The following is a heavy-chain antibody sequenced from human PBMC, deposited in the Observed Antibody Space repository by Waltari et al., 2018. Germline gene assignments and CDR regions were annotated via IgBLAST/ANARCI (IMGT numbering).Heavy chain of an antibody. V-gene: IGHV1-3*03. J-gene: IGHJ1*01. D-gene: IGHD1-26*01. CDR3: ARGGEIIVGATTSTLFQH. CDR2: INAGNGNT. CDR1: GYTFTSYA. Sequence: QVQLVQSGAEVKKPGASVKVSCKASGYTFTSYAMHWVRQAPGQRLEWMGWINAGNGNTKYSQEFQGRVTITSDTSASTAYMELSSLRSEDMAVYYCARGGEIIVGATTSTLFQHWGQGTLVTVSS.